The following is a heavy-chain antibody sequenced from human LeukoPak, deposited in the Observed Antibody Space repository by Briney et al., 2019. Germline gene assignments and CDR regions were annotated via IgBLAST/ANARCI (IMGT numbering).Heavy chain of an antibody. J-gene: IGHJ4*02. Sequence: SETLSLTCTVSGGSFSSSTYYWGWIRQPPGKGLEWIGSIHYGGATYYNPSLKSRVTISVDASKNQFSLKLKSVTAADTAVYYCASLRLGELSPIDFWGQGTVVTVSS. D-gene: IGHD3-16*02. V-gene: IGHV4-39*01. CDR3: ASLRLGELSPIDF. CDR1: GGSFSSSTYY. CDR2: IHYGGAT.